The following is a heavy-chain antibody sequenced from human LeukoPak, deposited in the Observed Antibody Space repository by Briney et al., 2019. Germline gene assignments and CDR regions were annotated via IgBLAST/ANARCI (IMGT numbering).Heavy chain of an antibody. J-gene: IGHJ4*02. CDR3: ARAAYMSSPHY. D-gene: IGHD6-6*01. CDR1: GFTFSGYW. V-gene: IGHV3-74*01. CDR2: IDNDGSST. Sequence: PGGSLRLSCAASGFTFSGYWMLWVRQAPGKGPVWVSRIDNDGSSTTYAESVKGRFTISRDNAKNTLYLQMSSLRGEDTAVYYCARAAYMSSPHYWGQGTLVTVSS.